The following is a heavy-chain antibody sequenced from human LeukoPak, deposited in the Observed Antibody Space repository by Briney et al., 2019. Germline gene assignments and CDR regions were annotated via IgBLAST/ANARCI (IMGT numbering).Heavy chain of an antibody. Sequence: ASVKVSCKAPAYTFTGYYMHWLRQAPGQGLEWMGWISPNSGGTNYAQNFQGRVTMTRDTSVSTAYMELSSLSSDDTAVYYCARDHFDFWSGYSATYFDYWGQGTLVTVSS. CDR3: ARDHFDFWSGYSATYFDY. CDR1: AYTFTGYY. J-gene: IGHJ4*02. CDR2: ISPNSGGT. V-gene: IGHV1-2*02. D-gene: IGHD3-3*01.